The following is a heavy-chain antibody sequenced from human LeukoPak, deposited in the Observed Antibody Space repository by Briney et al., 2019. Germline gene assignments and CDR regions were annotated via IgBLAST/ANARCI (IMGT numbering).Heavy chain of an antibody. Sequence: ASVKVSCKVSGYTLTELSMHWVRQAPGKGLEWMGGFYPEDGETIYAQKFQGRVTMTEDTSTDTAYMELSSLRSEDTAVYYCATYTNSKGLSHYDFWKFDPWGQGTLVTVSS. D-gene: IGHD3-3*01. CDR2: FYPEDGET. CDR3: ATYTNSKGLSHYDFWKFDP. V-gene: IGHV1-24*01. J-gene: IGHJ5*02. CDR1: GYTLTELS.